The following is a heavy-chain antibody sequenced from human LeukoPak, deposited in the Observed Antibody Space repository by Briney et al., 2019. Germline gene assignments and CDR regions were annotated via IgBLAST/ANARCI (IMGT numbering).Heavy chain of an antibody. CDR3: ATVEMATTSPYDY. V-gene: IGHV1-24*01. D-gene: IGHD5-24*01. CDR1: GYTFTGYY. CDR2: FDPEVGET. Sequence: ASLKVSCKASGYTFTGYYMHWVPQAPGKGLEGRGGFDPEVGETIYAQKFPGRVTMTEDTSTDTAYMELSSLRSEDTAVYYCATVEMATTSPYDYWGQGTLVTVSS. J-gene: IGHJ4*02.